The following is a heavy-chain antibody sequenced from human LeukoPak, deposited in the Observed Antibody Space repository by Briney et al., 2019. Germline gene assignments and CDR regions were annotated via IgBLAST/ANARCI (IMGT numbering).Heavy chain of an antibody. CDR3: ARAVGYCSSTSCENWFDP. V-gene: IGHV1-2*02. CDR1: GYTFTGYY. J-gene: IGHJ5*02. CDR2: INPNSGGT. D-gene: IGHD2-2*01. Sequence: ASVKVSCKASGYTFTGYYMHWVRQAPGQGLEWMGWINPNSGGTNYAQKFQGRVTMTRDTSISTAYMELSRLRSDDTAVYYCARAVGYCSSTSCENWFDPWGQGTLVTVSP.